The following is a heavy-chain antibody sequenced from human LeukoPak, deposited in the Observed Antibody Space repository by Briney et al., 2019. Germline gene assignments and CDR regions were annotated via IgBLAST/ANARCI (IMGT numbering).Heavy chain of an antibody. CDR3: ARETSMNWFDP. Sequence: GSLRLSCAASGFTFSNYAMSWVRQAPGKGLEWIGYIYYSGSTNYNPSLKSRVTISVDTSKNQFSLKLSSVTAADTAVYYCARETSMNWFDPWGQGTLVTVSS. V-gene: IGHV4-59*01. CDR2: IYYSGST. D-gene: IGHD2/OR15-2a*01. CDR1: GFTFSNYA. J-gene: IGHJ5*02.